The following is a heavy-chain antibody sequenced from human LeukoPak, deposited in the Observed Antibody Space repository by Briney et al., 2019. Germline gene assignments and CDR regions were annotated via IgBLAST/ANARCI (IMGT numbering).Heavy chain of an antibody. Sequence: GGSLRLSCAASGFTVSSNYMSWVRQAPGKGLEWVSVIYSGGSTCYPDSVKGRFTISRDNSKNTLYLQMNSLRAEDTAVYYCAREKRDYCSGGSCYPYLDYWGQGTLVTVSS. CDR3: AREKRDYCSGGSCYPYLDY. CDR2: IYSGGST. V-gene: IGHV3-66*02. J-gene: IGHJ4*02. D-gene: IGHD2-15*01. CDR1: GFTVSSNY.